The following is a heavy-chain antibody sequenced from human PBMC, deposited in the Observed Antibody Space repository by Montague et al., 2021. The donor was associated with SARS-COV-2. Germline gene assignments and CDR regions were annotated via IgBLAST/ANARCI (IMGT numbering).Heavy chain of an antibody. CDR3: ARPASGIGNAFDV. J-gene: IGHJ3*01. V-gene: IGHV4-39*01. CDR1: GSSIRSSSYY. Sequence: SETLSLTCTVSGSSIRSSSYYWGWIRQPPGKGLEWIGNIYYSGSTYYNPSLKSRVTISVDTSKDQFSLNLNSVTVADTAIYFCARPASGIGNAFDVWGQGTMVNVSS. D-gene: IGHD3-10*01. CDR2: IYYSGST.